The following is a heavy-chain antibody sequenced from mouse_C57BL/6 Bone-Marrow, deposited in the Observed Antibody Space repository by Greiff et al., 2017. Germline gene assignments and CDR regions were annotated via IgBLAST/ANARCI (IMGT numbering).Heavy chain of an antibody. V-gene: IGHV5-4*03. CDR1: GFTFSSYA. J-gene: IGHJ4*01. CDR2: ISDGGSYT. Sequence: EVKLVESGGGLVKPGGSLKLSCAASGFTFSSYAMSWVRQTPEKRLEWVATISDGGSYTYYPDNVKGRFTISSDNAKNNLYLQMSHLKSEDTAMLYCARPDYSFYAMDYWGQGTSVTVSS. D-gene: IGHD2-12*01. CDR3: ARPDYSFYAMDY.